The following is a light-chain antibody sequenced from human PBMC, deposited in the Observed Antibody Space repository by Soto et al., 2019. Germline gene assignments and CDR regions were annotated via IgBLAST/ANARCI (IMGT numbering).Light chain of an antibody. V-gene: IGLV1-44*01. CDR3: AAWDDTLKRYV. CDR1: NSNIASNT. Sequence: QSVLTQPPSASETPGQTVSISCSGSNSNIASNTVNWYQHLPGTAPKLLIYYNNQRPSGVPDRFSGSKSGTSASLAISGLQSEDGSDYYCAAWDDTLKRYVFGTGTKLTVI. CDR2: YNN. J-gene: IGLJ1*01.